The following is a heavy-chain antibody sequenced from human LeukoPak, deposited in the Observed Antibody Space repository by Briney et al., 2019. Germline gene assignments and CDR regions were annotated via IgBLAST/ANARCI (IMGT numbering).Heavy chain of an antibody. CDR1: GGSISSGGYY. CDR3: ARAEVVAAFFDY. CDR2: VYTSGST. D-gene: IGHD2-15*01. Sequence: SETLSLTCTVSGGSISSGGYYWSWIRQPAGKGLEWIGRVYTSGSTNYNPSLKSRVTISIDTSKNQFSLKLSSVTAADTAVYYCARAEVVAAFFDYWGQGTLVTVSS. J-gene: IGHJ4*02. V-gene: IGHV4-61*02.